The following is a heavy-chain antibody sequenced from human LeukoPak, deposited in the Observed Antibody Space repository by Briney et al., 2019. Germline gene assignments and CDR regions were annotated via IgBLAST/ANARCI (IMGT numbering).Heavy chain of an antibody. V-gene: IGHV4-59*08. J-gene: IGHJ4*02. CDR2: ISYSGGT. CDR1: GGSISSYY. D-gene: IGHD6-13*01. Sequence: TSETLSLTCTVSGGSISSYYWSWIRQPPGKGLEWIGYISYSGGTNYNPSLKSRVTMSVDTSKNQLSLKLSSVTAADTAVYYCARHWETSSWYVDYWGQGTVVTVSS. CDR3: ARHWETSSWYVDY.